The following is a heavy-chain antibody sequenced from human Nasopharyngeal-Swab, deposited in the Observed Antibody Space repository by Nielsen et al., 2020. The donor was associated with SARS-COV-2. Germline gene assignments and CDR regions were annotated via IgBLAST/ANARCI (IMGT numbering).Heavy chain of an antibody. CDR1: GGTFRNSG. J-gene: IGHJ5*02. V-gene: IGHV1-69*13. CDR2: IIPVFGTP. Sequence: SVKVSCKSSGGTFRNSGFSWVRQAPGRGLEWMGGIIPVFGTPLYAQKFQGRVTISADESTTTTCMELSSLRSQDTAVYYCAKVRTNYGMGLNGALDPWGQGTLVTVSS. CDR3: AKVRTNYGMGLNGALDP. D-gene: IGHD4-17*01.